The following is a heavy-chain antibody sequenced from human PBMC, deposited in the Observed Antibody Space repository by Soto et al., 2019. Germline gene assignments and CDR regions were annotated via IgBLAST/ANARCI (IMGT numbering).Heavy chain of an antibody. Sequence: EWIGYIYYSGSTYYNPSLKSRVTISVDTSKNQFSLKLSSVTAADTAVYYCARDSSSGYSLWGQGTLVTVSS. J-gene: IGHJ4*02. CDR3: ARDSSSGYSL. D-gene: IGHD3-22*01. CDR2: IYYSGST. V-gene: IGHV4-31*02.